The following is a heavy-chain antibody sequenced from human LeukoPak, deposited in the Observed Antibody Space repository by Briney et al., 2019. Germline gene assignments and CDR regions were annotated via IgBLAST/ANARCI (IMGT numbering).Heavy chain of an antibody. CDR2: INPNSGGT. V-gene: IGHV1-2*02. CDR3: AGLGASGNGYLSWFDP. Sequence: ASVKVSCKASGYTFTGYYMYWVRLAPGQGLEWMGWINPNSGGTNYAQKFQGRVTMTRDTSISTAYMELSRLRSDDTAVYYCAGLGASGNGYLSWFDPWGQGTLVTVSS. CDR1: GYTFTGYY. D-gene: IGHD3-22*01. J-gene: IGHJ5*02.